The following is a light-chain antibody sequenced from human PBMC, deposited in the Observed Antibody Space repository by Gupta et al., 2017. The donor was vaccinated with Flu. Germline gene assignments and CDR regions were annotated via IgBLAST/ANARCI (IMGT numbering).Light chain of an antibody. Sequence: DIQLTQFPSSLSASVGDRVTITCRSSQGISSWLAWFQQKPGKAPKSLIYDASSLQIGVPSRFSGSGSGTDFTLTISSLQPEDFGTYFCQQDNSHPLTFGGGTRVEIK. J-gene: IGKJ4*01. CDR1: QGISSW. CDR3: QQDNSHPLT. V-gene: IGKV1D-16*01. CDR2: DAS.